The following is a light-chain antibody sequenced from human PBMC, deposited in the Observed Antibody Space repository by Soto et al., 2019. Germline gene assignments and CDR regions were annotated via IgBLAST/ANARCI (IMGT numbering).Light chain of an antibody. CDR2: EGS. V-gene: IGLV2-23*01. J-gene: IGLJ2*01. Sequence: QSALTQPASVSGSPGQSITISCTATSSDVGSYNLVSWYQQHPGKAPRLMIYEGSKRPSRVPNRFSGSKSGNTASRTISGLKAEDEADYYCCSYAGSRNVVFGGGTKVTVL. CDR3: CSYAGSRNVV. CDR1: SSDVGSYNL.